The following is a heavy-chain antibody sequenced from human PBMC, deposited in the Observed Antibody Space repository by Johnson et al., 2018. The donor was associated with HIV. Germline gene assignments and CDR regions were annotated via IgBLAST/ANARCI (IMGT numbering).Heavy chain of an antibody. J-gene: IGHJ3*02. V-gene: IGHV3-30-3*02. CDR3: AKAGTSVVPAVHYGSNAFDI. CDR2: ISYDGSNE. D-gene: IGHD2-2*01. Sequence: QVQLLESGGGVVQPGRSLRLSCAASGFTFNNYAMHWVRQAPGKGLEWVAVISYDGSNEFYADSVKGRFTISRDNSKNTLYLQMNSLRAEDTAVYYCAKAGTSVVPAVHYGSNAFDIWGQGTMVTVSS. CDR1: GFTFNNYA.